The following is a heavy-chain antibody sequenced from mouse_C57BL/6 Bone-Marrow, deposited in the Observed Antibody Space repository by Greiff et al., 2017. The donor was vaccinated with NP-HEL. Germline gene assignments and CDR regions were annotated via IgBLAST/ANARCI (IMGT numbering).Heavy chain of an antibody. CDR3: ARGWDEAMDY. J-gene: IGHJ4*01. CDR1: GYSITSGYY. CDR2: ISYDGSN. D-gene: IGHD4-1*01. V-gene: IGHV3-6*01. Sequence: EESGPGLVKPSQSLSLTCSVTGYSITSGYYWNWIRQFPGNKLEWMGYISYDGSNNYNPSLKNRISITRDTSKNQFFLKLNSVTTEDTATYYCARGWDEAMDYWGQGTSVTVSS.